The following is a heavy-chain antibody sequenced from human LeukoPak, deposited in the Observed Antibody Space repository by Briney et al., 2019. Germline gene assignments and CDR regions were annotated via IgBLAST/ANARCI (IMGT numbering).Heavy chain of an antibody. V-gene: IGHV3-23*01. CDR3: AKDLVAGMANGEF. J-gene: IGHJ4*02. D-gene: IGHD6-19*01. CDR2: ISGSGGRT. Sequence: GGSLRLSCAASGFTFSSYAMSWVRQAPGKGLEWVSSISGSGGRTYYADSVKGRFTISRDTSNNTLYLQMDSLRAEDTAVYYCAKDLVAGMANGEFWGQGTLVTVSS. CDR1: GFTFSSYA.